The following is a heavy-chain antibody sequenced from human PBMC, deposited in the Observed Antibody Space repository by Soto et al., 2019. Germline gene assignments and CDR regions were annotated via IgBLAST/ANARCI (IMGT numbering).Heavy chain of an antibody. CDR2: IYYSGST. V-gene: IGHV4-61*01. Sequence: QVQLQESGPGLVKPSETLSLTCTVSGGSVSSGSYYWSWIRQPPGKGLEWIGYIYYSGSTNYNPSLKSRVTISVDTSKNQFSLKLSSVTAADTAVYYCARGRELRFLEWTPPVYYGMDVW. CDR3: ARGRELRFLEWTPPVYYGMDV. J-gene: IGHJ6*01. D-gene: IGHD3-3*01. CDR1: GGSVSSGSYY.